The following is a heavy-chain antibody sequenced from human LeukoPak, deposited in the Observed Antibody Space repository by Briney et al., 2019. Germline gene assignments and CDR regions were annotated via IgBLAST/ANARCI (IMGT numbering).Heavy chain of an antibody. D-gene: IGHD3-10*01. V-gene: IGHV3-23*01. CDR2: ISGSGGST. Sequence: PGGSLRLSCAASGFTFKTYAMSWVRQAPGKGLEWVSAISGSGGSTYYADSVKGRFTISRDNSKNTLYLQMNSLRAEDTAVYYCAKDMVRGVTLAQDYWGQGTLVTVSS. CDR3: AKDMVRGVTLAQDY. CDR1: GFTFKTYA. J-gene: IGHJ4*02.